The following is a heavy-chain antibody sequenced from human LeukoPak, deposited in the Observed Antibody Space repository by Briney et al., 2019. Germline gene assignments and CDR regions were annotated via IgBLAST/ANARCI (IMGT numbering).Heavy chain of an antibody. D-gene: IGHD4/OR15-4a*01. CDR1: GFTFSTYA. CDR2: ISWDGSSI. J-gene: IGHJ4*02. Sequence: GGSLRLSCAASGFTFSTYAMTWVRQAPGKGLEWVSLISWDGSSIYYADSVKGRFTISRDNSKNSLWLQMNSLRAEDTALYYCAKDISSNYALQYWGQGTLVTVSS. V-gene: IGHV3-43D*03. CDR3: AKDISSNYALQY.